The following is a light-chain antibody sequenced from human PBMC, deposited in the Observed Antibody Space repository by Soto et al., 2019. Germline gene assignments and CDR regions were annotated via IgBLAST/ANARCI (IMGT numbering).Light chain of an antibody. V-gene: IGKV1-39*01. Sequence: DIQMTQSPSSLSASVGDRVTLTCRAIQSGGNFLNWYQQKPGLPPKYLIYAASNLQSGVPSRFSGSGSGTDFTLTISNLQPEDFATYCGQQSFTTWTFGQGTKVEVK. CDR1: QSGGNF. CDR3: QQSFTTWT. CDR2: AAS. J-gene: IGKJ1*01.